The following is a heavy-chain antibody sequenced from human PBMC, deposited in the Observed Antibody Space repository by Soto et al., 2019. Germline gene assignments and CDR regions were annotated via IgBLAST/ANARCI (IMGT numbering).Heavy chain of an antibody. CDR3: ARGVTSGSFPPFDL. CDR1: GHSITSHY. Sequence: GASVKVSCKASGHSITSHYVHWVRQAPGQGLEWMGTIDPTGVNRNYAQTFLDRVTITADEFTSTVYLELSSLRSEDTAVYYCARGVTSGSFPPFDLWGQGTLVTVSS. V-gene: IGHV1-46*01. D-gene: IGHD1-26*01. J-gene: IGHJ4*02. CDR2: IDPTGVNR.